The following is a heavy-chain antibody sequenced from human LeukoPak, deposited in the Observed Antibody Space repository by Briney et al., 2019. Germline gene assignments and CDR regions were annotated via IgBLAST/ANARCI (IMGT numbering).Heavy chain of an antibody. V-gene: IGHV4-59*12. D-gene: IGHD6-13*01. CDR3: ARARRYSRVYYYMDV. Sequence: SETLSLTCTVSGGSISSYYWSWIRQPPGKGLEWIGYIYYSGSTNYNPSLKSRVTISVDTSKNQFSLKLSSVTAADTAVYYCARARRYSRVYYYMDVWGKGTTVTVSS. J-gene: IGHJ6*03. CDR2: IYYSGST. CDR1: GGSISSYY.